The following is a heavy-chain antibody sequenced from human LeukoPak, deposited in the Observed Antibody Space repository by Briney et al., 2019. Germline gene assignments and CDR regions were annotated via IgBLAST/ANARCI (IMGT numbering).Heavy chain of an antibody. CDR1: GFTLSNAW. D-gene: IGHD3-10*01. CDR2: MKSEASGGTP. CDR3: TSDFG. V-gene: IGHV3-15*01. J-gene: IGHJ3*01. Sequence: GGSLRLSCEVSGFTLSNAWIRWVRQAPGKGLEWVGRMKSEASGGTPDYAAPVIGRFTISRDDSKNTLYLQMNSLKTEDGGVYYCTSDFGWGQGTMVTVSS.